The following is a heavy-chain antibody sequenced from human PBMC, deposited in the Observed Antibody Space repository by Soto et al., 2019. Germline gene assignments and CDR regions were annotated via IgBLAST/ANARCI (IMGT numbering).Heavy chain of an antibody. Sequence: GGSLRLSCAASGFTFSDYYMDWVRQAPGKGLEWVGRTRNKANRYTTEYAASVKGRFTISRDDSKNSLYLQMNSLKTDDTAVYYCVRVRGGGTYHFDYWGQGALVTVSS. CDR1: GFTFSDYY. D-gene: IGHD3-10*01. CDR3: VRVRGGGTYHFDY. CDR2: TRNKANRYTT. V-gene: IGHV3-72*01. J-gene: IGHJ4*02.